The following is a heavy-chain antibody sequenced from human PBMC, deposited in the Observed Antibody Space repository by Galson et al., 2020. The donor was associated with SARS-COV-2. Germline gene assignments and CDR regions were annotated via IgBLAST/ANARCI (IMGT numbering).Heavy chain of an antibody. Sequence: SETLSLTCAVYGGSFSGYYWSWIRQPPGKGLEWIGEINHSGSTNYNPSLKSRVTISVDTSKNQFSLKLSSVTAADTAVYYCARGYGDLPLDYWGQGTLVTVSS. J-gene: IGHJ4*02. D-gene: IGHD4-17*01. CDR2: INHSGST. CDR3: ARGYGDLPLDY. V-gene: IGHV4-34*01. CDR1: GGSFSGYY.